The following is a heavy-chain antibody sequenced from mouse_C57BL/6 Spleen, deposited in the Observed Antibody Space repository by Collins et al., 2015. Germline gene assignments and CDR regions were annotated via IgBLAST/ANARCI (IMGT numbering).Heavy chain of an antibody. D-gene: IGHD2-4*01. CDR1: GFTFSNYW. V-gene: IGHV6-6*02. CDR3: TTLYDYDEAMDY. Sequence: EVKLEESGGGLVQPGGSMKLSCVASGFTFSNYWMNWVRQSPEKGLEWVAEIRLKSNNYATHYAESVKGRFTISRDDSKSSVYLQMNNLRAEDTGIYYCTTLYDYDEAMDYWGQGTSVTVSS. J-gene: IGHJ4*01. CDR2: IRLKSNNYAT.